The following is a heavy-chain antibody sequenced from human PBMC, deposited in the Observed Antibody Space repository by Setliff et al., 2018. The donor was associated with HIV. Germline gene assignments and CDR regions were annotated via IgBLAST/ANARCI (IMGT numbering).Heavy chain of an antibody. CDR1: GGAVSSSSYY. J-gene: IGHJ4*02. V-gene: IGHV4-39*01. D-gene: IGHD3-3*01. CDR3: GRWRWQQYEFDC. Sequence: SETLSLTCNVSGGAVSSSSYYWFWIRPPPGQGLEWIGSLFYSGSTYYNPPLKSRVTISVDTSKNQFSLKLSSVTAADKTVYYCGRWRWQQYEFDCWGQGTLVTVSS. CDR2: LFYSGST.